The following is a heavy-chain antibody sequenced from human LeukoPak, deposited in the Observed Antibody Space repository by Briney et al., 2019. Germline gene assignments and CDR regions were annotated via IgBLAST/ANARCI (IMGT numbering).Heavy chain of an antibody. CDR3: ARARPDYYYYYMDV. J-gene: IGHJ6*03. CDR1: GGSISSYY. V-gene: IGHV4-59*01. CDR2: IYYSGST. Sequence: SETLSLTCTVSGGSISSYYWSWIRQPPGKGLEWIGYIYYSGSTNYNPSLKSRVTISVDTSKNQFSLKLSSVTAADTAVYYCARARPDYYYYYMDVWGKGTTVTVSS. D-gene: IGHD1-14*01.